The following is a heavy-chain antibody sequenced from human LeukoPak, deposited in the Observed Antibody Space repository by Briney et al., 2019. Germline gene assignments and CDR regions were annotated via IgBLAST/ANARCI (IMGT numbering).Heavy chain of an antibody. CDR3: ATSESQTRFDY. Sequence: GESLKISCKGSGYSFTTYWIGWVRQMPGKGLEWIGIIFPGDSDTTYSPSLQGQVTISADKSINTAYLQWSSLRASDTAMYYCATSESQTRFDYWGQGTLVTVSS. J-gene: IGHJ4*02. CDR2: IFPGDSDT. D-gene: IGHD1/OR15-1a*01. V-gene: IGHV5-51*01. CDR1: GYSFTTYW.